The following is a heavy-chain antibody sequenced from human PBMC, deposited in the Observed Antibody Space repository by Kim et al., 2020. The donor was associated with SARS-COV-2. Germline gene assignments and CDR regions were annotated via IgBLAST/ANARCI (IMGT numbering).Heavy chain of an antibody. CDR3: ARASNYYGSGSYVSGFDY. Sequence: SETLSLTCTVSGGSISSYYWSWIRQPPGKGLEWIGYIYYSGSTNYNPSLKSRVTISVDTSKNQFSLKLSSVTAADTAVYYCARASNYYGSGSYVSGFDYWGQGTLVTVSS. J-gene: IGHJ4*02. CDR1: GGSISSYY. D-gene: IGHD3-10*01. CDR2: IYYSGST. V-gene: IGHV4-59*01.